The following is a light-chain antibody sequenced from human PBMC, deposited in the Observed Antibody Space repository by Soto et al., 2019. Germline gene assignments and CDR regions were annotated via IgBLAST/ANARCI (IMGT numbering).Light chain of an antibody. J-gene: IGKJ1*01. V-gene: IGKV3-11*01. CDR3: QQRSKWRT. Sequence: EVVLTQSPGTLALSRGERATLSCRASQSVSSSYLAWYQQKPGQAPRLPIYDASKRATGIPARFSGSGFGTDFTLTISSLEPEDFAVYYCQQRSKWRTFGQGTKV. CDR2: DAS. CDR1: QSVSSSY.